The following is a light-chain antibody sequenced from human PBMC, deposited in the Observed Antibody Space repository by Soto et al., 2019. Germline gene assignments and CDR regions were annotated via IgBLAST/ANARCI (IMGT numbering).Light chain of an antibody. CDR3: QQRSNWLT. CDR2: DAS. V-gene: IGKV3-11*01. CDR1: QNVYTY. J-gene: IGKJ4*01. Sequence: EIVLTQSPATLSLSPGDRASLSCRASQNVYTYFSWYQQKPGQAPRLLIYDASNRATGIPARFNASGSGTDFTLTISSLEPEDFAVYYCQQRSNWLTFGGGTKVDIK.